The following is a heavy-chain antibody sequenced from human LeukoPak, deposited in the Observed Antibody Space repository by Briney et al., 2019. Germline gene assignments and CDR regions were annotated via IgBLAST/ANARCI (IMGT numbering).Heavy chain of an antibody. Sequence: GGSLRLSCAASGFTFSSSAMSWVRQAPGKGLEWVSAISGSGRSTYYADSVKGRFTISRDNSKNTLYLQMNSLRDEDTAVYHCAKDGYSSSWYNWFDPWGQGTLVTVSS. J-gene: IGHJ5*02. CDR3: AKDGYSSSWYNWFDP. CDR2: ISGSGRST. D-gene: IGHD6-13*01. V-gene: IGHV3-23*01. CDR1: GFTFSSSA.